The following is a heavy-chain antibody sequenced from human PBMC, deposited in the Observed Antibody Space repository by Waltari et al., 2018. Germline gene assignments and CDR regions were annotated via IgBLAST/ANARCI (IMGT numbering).Heavy chain of an antibody. D-gene: IGHD6-6*01. J-gene: IGHJ6*02. CDR3: AGVAPIVPYYGLNV. V-gene: IGHV4-34*01. CDR1: GGSFSGYY. Sequence: QVQLQQWGAGLFRPSETLSLTCAVHGGSFSGYYWSWIRQPPGEGLEWIGEVNYYGRTNYNPSLKSRVTISVDRSKKQFSLKVTSVTAADTALYFCAGVAPIVPYYGLNVWGQGTTVAVSS. CDR2: VNYYGRT.